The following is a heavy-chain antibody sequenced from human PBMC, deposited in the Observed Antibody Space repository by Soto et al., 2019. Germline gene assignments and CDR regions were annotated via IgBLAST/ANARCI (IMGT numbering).Heavy chain of an antibody. CDR2: IFHSLGA. J-gene: IGHJ4*02. CDR3: VRDFNGSGDY. Sequence: LSLTCTVSGGSTTSDYWSWIRQPPGKGLEWLGYIFHSLGAKYNPSLGSRGTISLDTSKNQLSLSLRSVTAADTAIYFCVRDFNGSGDYWGQGTLVTVSS. V-gene: IGHV4-59*01. D-gene: IGHD3-10*01. CDR1: GGSTTSDY.